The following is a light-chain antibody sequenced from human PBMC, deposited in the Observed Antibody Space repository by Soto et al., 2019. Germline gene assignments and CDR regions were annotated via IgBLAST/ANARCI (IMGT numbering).Light chain of an antibody. Sequence: EIVLTQSPGTLSLSPGERATLSCRASQSVSSSYLAWYQQKPGQAPRLLIYGASSRATGIPDSFSGRGAGTDFTLTISRLEPEDFAVYYCQQYGSSPYTFGQGTKLEIK. J-gene: IGKJ2*01. CDR1: QSVSSSY. V-gene: IGKV3-20*01. CDR2: GAS. CDR3: QQYGSSPYT.